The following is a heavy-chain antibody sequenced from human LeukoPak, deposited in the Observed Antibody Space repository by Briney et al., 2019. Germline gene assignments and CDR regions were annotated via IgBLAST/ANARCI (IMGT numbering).Heavy chain of an antibody. D-gene: IGHD2-15*01. J-gene: IGHJ5*02. CDR2: ISSSGSTI. CDR3: ARKRVVAASWFDP. V-gene: IGHV3-11*04. Sequence: GGSLRLSCAASGFTFSDYYMSWIRQAPGKGLEWVSYISSSGSTIYYADSVKGRFTISRDNAKNSLYLQMNNLRAEDTAMYYCARKRVVAASWFDPWGQGTLVTVSS. CDR1: GFTFSDYY.